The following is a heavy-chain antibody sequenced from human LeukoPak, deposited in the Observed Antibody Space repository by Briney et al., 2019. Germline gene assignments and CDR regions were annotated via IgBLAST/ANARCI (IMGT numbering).Heavy chain of an antibody. D-gene: IGHD3-3*01. Sequence: SETLSLTCTVSGGSISSGDYYWSWIRQPPGKGLEWIGYIYYSGSTYYNPSLKSRVTISVDTSKNQFSLKLSSVTAADTAVYYCARLLVHDYDFWSAIGGYYMDVWGKGTTVTVSS. CDR1: GGSISSGDYY. CDR3: ARLLVHDYDFWSAIGGYYMDV. CDR2: IYYSGST. V-gene: IGHV4-30-4*08. J-gene: IGHJ6*03.